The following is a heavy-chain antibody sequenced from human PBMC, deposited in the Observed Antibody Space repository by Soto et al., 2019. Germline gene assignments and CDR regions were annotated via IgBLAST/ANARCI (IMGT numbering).Heavy chain of an antibody. D-gene: IGHD3-3*01. J-gene: IGHJ4*02. CDR1: GFTFSDYW. V-gene: IGHV3-7*05. CDR3: AKTFIYDFWSGLIDY. Sequence: GGSLRLSCVASGFTFSDYWMSWVRQAPGKGLEWVANIKHDGSATYYVDSVRGRFTISRDNAKNSLFLQMNSLRAEDTAVYYCAKTFIYDFWSGLIDYWGQGTLVTVSS. CDR2: IKHDGSAT.